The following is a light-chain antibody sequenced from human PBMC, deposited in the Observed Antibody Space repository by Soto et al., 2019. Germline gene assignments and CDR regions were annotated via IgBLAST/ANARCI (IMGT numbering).Light chain of an antibody. CDR3: QHYNNWPFT. V-gene: IGKV3-15*01. CDR2: GAS. J-gene: IGKJ2*01. Sequence: EIVMTQSPATLSVSPGERATLSCRASQSVSSNLAWYQQKPGQAPRLLIYGASDRATGIPARFSGSGSGTEFTLTISSLQSEDFAVYYCQHYNNWPFTFGQGTKLEIK. CDR1: QSVSSN.